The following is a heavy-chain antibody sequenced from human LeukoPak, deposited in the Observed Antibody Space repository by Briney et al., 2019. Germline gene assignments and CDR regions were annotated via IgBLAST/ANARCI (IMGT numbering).Heavy chain of an antibody. V-gene: IGHV3-66*01. Sequence: GRSLRLSCAASGFTVSSNYMSWVRQAPGKGLEWVSVIYSGGSTYYADSVKGRFTISRDNSKNTLYLQMNSLRAEDTAVYYCARGHSSGWYLYYFDYWGQGTLVTVSS. CDR1: GFTVSSNY. CDR3: ARGHSSGWYLYYFDY. J-gene: IGHJ4*02. D-gene: IGHD6-19*01. CDR2: IYSGGST.